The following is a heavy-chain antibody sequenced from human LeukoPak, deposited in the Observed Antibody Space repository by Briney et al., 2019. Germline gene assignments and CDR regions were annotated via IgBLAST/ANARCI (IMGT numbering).Heavy chain of an antibody. CDR2: INHSGST. D-gene: IGHD2-15*01. Sequence: SETLSLTCAVYGGSFSGYYWRWIRQPPGKGLEWIGEINHSGSTNYNPSLKSRVTISVDTSKNQFSLKLSSVTAADTAVYYCARGPHCSGGSCYPYYFDYWGQGTLVTVSS. CDR3: ARGPHCSGGSCYPYYFDY. V-gene: IGHV4-34*01. J-gene: IGHJ4*02. CDR1: GGSFSGYY.